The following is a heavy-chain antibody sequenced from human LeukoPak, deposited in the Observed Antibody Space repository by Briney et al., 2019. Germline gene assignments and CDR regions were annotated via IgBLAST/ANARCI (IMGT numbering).Heavy chain of an antibody. CDR2: IYSGGST. CDR1: GFTVSSNY. D-gene: IGHD1-14*01. Sequence: GGSLRLSCAASGFTVSSNYMSWVRQAPGKGLEWVSVIYSGGSTYYADSVKGRFTISRDNSKNTLYLQMNSLRAEDTAVYYCATLGKNRFFDYWGQGTLVTVSS. J-gene: IGHJ4*02. V-gene: IGHV3-53*01. CDR3: ATLGKNRFFDY.